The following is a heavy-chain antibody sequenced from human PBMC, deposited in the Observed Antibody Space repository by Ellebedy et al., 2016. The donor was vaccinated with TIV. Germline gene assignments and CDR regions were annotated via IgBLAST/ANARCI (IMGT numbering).Heavy chain of an antibody. CDR2: ISPNTGDT. D-gene: IGHD6-13*01. V-gene: IGHV1-2*02. CDR1: GYTVTDHY. J-gene: IGHJ4*02. Sequence: ASVKVSXKASGYTVTDHYLHWVRQAPGRGLESMGWISPNTGDTKYPQKFQGRVTMTRDTATNTAYMELSRLTSDDTAFYYCARDDLVPSLAHFDYWGQGTLVTVSS. CDR3: ARDDLVPSLAHFDY.